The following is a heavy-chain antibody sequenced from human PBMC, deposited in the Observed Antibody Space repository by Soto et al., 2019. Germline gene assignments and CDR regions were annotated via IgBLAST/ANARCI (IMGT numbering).Heavy chain of an antibody. CDR3: ARERVGSWHNWFDP. V-gene: IGHV4-30-4*01. Sequence: QVQLQESGPGLVKPSQTLSLTCTVSGGSITIGDYYWSWIRQPPGKGLEWIGYIYYSGSTYYNPSLKSRVTISVDTSKNQFSLKLSSVTAADTAVYYCARERVGSWHNWFDPWGQGTLVTVSS. J-gene: IGHJ5*02. CDR2: IYYSGST. CDR1: GGSITIGDYY. D-gene: IGHD6-13*01.